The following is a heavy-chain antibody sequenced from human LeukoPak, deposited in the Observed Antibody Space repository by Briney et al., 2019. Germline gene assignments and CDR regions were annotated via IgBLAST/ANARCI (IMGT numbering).Heavy chain of an antibody. J-gene: IGHJ4*02. CDR1: GFIFTNFF. Sequence: GGFLRLSCAASGFIFTNFFMSWVRQAPGKGLEWVASIKHDGSEKYYVDSVRGRFTISRDNTKNLLYLQMSSLRAEDTAVYYCATDRGWRTSGYYLYYFEYWGQGTLVTFSS. D-gene: IGHD3-3*01. CDR3: ATDRGWRTSGYYLYYFEY. V-gene: IGHV3-7*01. CDR2: IKHDGSEK.